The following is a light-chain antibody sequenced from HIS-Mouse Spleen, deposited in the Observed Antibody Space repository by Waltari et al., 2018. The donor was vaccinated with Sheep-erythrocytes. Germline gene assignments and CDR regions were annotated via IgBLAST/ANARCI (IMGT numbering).Light chain of an antibody. CDR2: EVS. Sequence: QSALTQPPSASGSPGPSVTLSCTGTSSDVGGYNYVSWYQQHPGTPPKRMIYEVSKRPSGVPDRFSGSKSGNPASLTVSVLQAEDEADYYCSSYAGSNNWVFGGGTKLTVL. V-gene: IGLV2-8*01. CDR1: SSDVGGYNY. J-gene: IGLJ3*02. CDR3: SSYAGSNNWV.